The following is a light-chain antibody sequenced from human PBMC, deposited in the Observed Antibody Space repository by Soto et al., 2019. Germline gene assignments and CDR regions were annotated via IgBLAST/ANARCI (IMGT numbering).Light chain of an antibody. J-gene: IGKJ2*01. CDR3: HQYGSSPYT. Sequence: EIVLTQSPGTLSLSPGERATLSCRASQSVSTSYLAWYQQKPGQAPRLLIYAASSRATGIPDRFSGSGSGTDFTLTISRLEPEDFAVYYCHQYGSSPYTFGQGTKLEIK. CDR2: AAS. V-gene: IGKV3-20*01. CDR1: QSVSTSY.